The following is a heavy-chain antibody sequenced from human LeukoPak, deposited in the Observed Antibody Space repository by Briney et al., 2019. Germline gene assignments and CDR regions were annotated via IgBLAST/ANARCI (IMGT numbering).Heavy chain of an antibody. D-gene: IGHD3-22*01. J-gene: IGHJ3*02. V-gene: IGHV3-53*01. CDR1: GFTFSSYA. CDR2: TYTGGNS. Sequence: GGSLRLSCAASGFTFSSYAMSWVRQAPGKGLEWVSVTYTGGNSYYADSVKGRFIISRDISKNTLYLQMSSLRAEDSALYYCARGGRGSAAVVAPRSFDIWGQGTMVTVSS. CDR3: ARGGRGSAAVVAPRSFDI.